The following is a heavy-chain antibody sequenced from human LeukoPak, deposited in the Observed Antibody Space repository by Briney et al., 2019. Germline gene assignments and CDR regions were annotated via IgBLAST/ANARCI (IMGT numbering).Heavy chain of an antibody. CDR2: ISGSGGST. Sequence: GGSLRLSCAASGFTFSSYAMSWVRQAPGKGLEWVSAISGSGGSTYYADSVKGRFTISRDNSKNTLYLQMNSLRAEDTAVYYCAKEVTPLRFLEWPFDYWGQGTLVTVS. CDR3: AKEVTPLRFLEWPFDY. D-gene: IGHD3-3*01. CDR1: GFTFSSYA. V-gene: IGHV3-23*01. J-gene: IGHJ4*02.